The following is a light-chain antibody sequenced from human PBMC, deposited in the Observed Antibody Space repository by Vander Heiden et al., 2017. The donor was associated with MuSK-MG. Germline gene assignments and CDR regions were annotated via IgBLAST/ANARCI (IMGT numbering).Light chain of an antibody. J-gene: IGKJ1*01. Sequence: EIVMTQSPATLSVSPGERATLSCRASQSVSSNLAWYQQKPGQAPRLLIYGASTRATGIPARFSGSGSGTEFTLTISSLQSEDFAVYFCQQAYNWPQTFGQGTKVEIK. V-gene: IGKV3-15*01. CDR1: QSVSSN. CDR2: GAS. CDR3: QQAYNWPQT.